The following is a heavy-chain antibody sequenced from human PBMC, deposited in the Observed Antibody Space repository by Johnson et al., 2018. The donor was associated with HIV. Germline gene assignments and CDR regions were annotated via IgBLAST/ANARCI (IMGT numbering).Heavy chain of an antibody. J-gene: IGHJ3*02. CDR2: IGTAGDK. D-gene: IGHD2-8*02. V-gene: IGHV3-13*01. Sequence: MQLVESGGGLVQPGGSLRLSCAASGFTFSTYNMYWVRQATGKGLEWVSTIGTAGDKYYAGSVKGRFTISRENDNNSLYLQMNSLRAGDTAVYYCARTGVLGAFDIWGQGTMVTVSS. CDR1: GFTFSTYN. CDR3: ARTGVLGAFDI.